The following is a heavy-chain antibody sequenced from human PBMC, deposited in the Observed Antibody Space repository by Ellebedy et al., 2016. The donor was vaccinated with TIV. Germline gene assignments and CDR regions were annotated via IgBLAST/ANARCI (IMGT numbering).Heavy chain of an antibody. J-gene: IGHJ6*02. D-gene: IGHD5-18*01. CDR1: GFTFSSYS. CDR3: ARDITNSYGYGVHGMDV. V-gene: IGHV3-21*01. Sequence: GESLKISCAASGFTFSSYSMNWVRQAPGKGLEWVSSISSSSSYIYYADSVKGRFTISRDNAKNSLYLQMNSLRAEDTAVYYCARDITNSYGYGVHGMDVWGQGTTVTVSS. CDR2: ISSSSSYI.